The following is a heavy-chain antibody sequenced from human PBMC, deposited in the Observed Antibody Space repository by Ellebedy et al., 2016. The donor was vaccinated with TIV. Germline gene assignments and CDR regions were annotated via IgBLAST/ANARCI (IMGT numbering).Heavy chain of an antibody. Sequence: PGGSLRLSCAASGFTFSNAWMSWVRQAPGKGLEWVAVIWYDGSNKYYADSVKGRFTISRDNAKNSLYLQMNSLRAEDTAVYYCASNTLGHYYGMDVWGQGTTVTVSS. V-gene: IGHV3-33*08. CDR2: IWYDGSNK. CDR1: GFTFSNAW. CDR3: ASNTLGHYYGMDV. J-gene: IGHJ6*02. D-gene: IGHD1-26*01.